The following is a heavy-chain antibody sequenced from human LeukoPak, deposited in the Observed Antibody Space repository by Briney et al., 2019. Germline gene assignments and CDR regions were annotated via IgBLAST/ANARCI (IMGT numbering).Heavy chain of an antibody. CDR2: INPNSGGT. Sequence: ASVKVSCKASGYTFTGYYMHWVRQAPGQGLEWMGWINPNSGGTNYAQKFQGRVTMTRGTSISTAYMELSRLRSDDTAVYYCERDLYYDFWSGYRSPTNWFDPWGQGTLVTVSS. D-gene: IGHD3-3*01. J-gene: IGHJ5*02. V-gene: IGHV1-2*02. CDR1: GYTFTGYY. CDR3: ERDLYYDFWSGYRSPTNWFDP.